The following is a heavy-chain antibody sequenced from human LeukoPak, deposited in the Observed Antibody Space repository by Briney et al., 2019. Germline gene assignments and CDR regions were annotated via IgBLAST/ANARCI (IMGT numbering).Heavy chain of an antibody. Sequence: GGSLRLSCAASGFTVSSNYMSWVRQAPGKGLEWVSVIYSGGNTYYTDSVKGRFTISRDNSKNTLYLQMNSLRAEDTAVYYCARGVYYGSGSYIGDPWGQGTLVTVSS. CDR1: GFTVSSNY. V-gene: IGHV3-53*01. CDR2: IYSGGNT. J-gene: IGHJ5*02. D-gene: IGHD3-10*01. CDR3: ARGVYYGSGSYIGDP.